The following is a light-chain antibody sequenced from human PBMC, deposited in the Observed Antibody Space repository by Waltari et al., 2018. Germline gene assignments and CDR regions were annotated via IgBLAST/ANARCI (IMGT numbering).Light chain of an antibody. CDR3: QQSYTTAYT. Sequence: IQMTQSPSSLSASVGDRVTITCRASQSISTSLNWYKQIPGKAPKLLIYVASTLQSWVPSRFSGSGSGTDFSLTISSLQPEDFATYYCQQSYTTAYTFGQGTKLEIK. J-gene: IGKJ2*01. V-gene: IGKV1-39*01. CDR2: VAS. CDR1: QSISTS.